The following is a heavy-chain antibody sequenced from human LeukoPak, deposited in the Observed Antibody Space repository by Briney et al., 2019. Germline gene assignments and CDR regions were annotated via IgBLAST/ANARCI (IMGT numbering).Heavy chain of an antibody. D-gene: IGHD4-17*01. Sequence: GGSLRLSCAASGFTFSSYAMSWVRQAPGKGLEWVSAISGSGGSTYYADSVKDRFTISRDNSKNTLYLQMNSLRAEDTAVYYCAKRGNDYGDHDAFDIWGQGTMVTVSS. CDR1: GFTFSSYA. CDR2: ISGSGGST. V-gene: IGHV3-23*01. J-gene: IGHJ3*02. CDR3: AKRGNDYGDHDAFDI.